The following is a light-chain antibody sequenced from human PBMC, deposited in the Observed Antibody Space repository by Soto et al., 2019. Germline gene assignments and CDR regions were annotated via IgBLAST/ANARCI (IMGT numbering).Light chain of an antibody. CDR3: QSYDTSLSGWV. V-gene: IGLV1-40*01. CDR1: SSNIGAGYD. J-gene: IGLJ2*01. CDR2: GNN. Sequence: QAVVTQPPSVSGAPRQSVALSCTGSSSNIGAGYDVYWYQQLPGTAPKLLIYGNNNRPSGVPDRFSASKSDTSASLVITGLQAEDEAHYYCQSYDTSLSGWVLGGGTKLTVL.